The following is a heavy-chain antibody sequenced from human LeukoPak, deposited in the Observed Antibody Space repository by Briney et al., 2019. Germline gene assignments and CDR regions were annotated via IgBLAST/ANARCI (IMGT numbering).Heavy chain of an antibody. CDR3: VRDRVSSGYGFDP. V-gene: IGHV4-61*02. D-gene: IGHD3-22*01. CDR1: GGSISSGSYY. CDR2: IYTSGST. Sequence: SETLSLTCTVSGGSISSGSYYWSWIRQPAGKGLEWIGRIYTSGSTNYNPSLKSRVTISVDTSKNQFSLKLSSVTAADTAVYYCVRDRVSSGYGFDPWGQGTLVTVSS. J-gene: IGHJ5*02.